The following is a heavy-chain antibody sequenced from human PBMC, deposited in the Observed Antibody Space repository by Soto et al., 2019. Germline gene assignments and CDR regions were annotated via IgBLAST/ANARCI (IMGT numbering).Heavy chain of an antibody. J-gene: IGHJ4*02. CDR1: GGTFSSYA. D-gene: IGHD1-20*01. CDR3: ARETKYNWNTFDY. Sequence: ASVKVSCKASGGTFSSYAISWVRQAPGQGLEWMGGIIPIFGTANYAQKFQGRVTITADESTSTAYMELSSLRSEDTAVYYCARETKYNWNTFDYWGPGTLVTVSS. V-gene: IGHV1-69*13. CDR2: IIPIFGTA.